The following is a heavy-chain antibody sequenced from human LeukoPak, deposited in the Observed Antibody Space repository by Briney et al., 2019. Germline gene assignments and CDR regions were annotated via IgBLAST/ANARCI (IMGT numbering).Heavy chain of an antibody. D-gene: IGHD6-19*01. J-gene: IGHJ4*02. CDR3: ARGGGSGWYVDY. Sequence: SETLSLTCAVYGGSFSGYYWSWIRQPPGKGLEWIGEINHSGSTNYNPSLKSRVTISVDTSKNQFSLKLSSVTAADTAVYYCARGGGSGWYVDYWGQGTLVTVSS. V-gene: IGHV4-34*01. CDR1: GGSFSGYY. CDR2: INHSGST.